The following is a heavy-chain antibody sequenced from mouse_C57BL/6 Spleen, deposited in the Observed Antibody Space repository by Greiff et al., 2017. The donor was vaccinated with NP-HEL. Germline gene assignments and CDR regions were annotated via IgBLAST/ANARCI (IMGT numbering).Heavy chain of an antibody. J-gene: IGHJ2*01. Sequence: VQLQQPGAELVMPGASVKLSCKASGYTFTSYWMHWVKQRPGQGLEWIGAIDPSDSYTNYNQKFKGKSTLTVDKSSSTAYMQLSSLTSEDSAVYDCARGDGNYFDYWGQGTTLTVSS. V-gene: IGHV1-69*01. CDR1: GYTFTSYW. CDR2: IDPSDSYT. CDR3: ARGDGNYFDY. D-gene: IGHD2-1*01.